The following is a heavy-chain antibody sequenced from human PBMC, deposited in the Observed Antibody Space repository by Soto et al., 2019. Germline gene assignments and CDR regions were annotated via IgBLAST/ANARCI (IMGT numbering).Heavy chain of an antibody. D-gene: IGHD3-22*01. CDR1: GFSLSTRGVG. J-gene: IGHJ4*02. Sequence: QITLKESGPTLVKPTQTLTLTCTFSGFSLSTRGVGVGWIRQPPGKALEWLALIYWDDDKRYSPSLKSRVTITKDTSKNQVVLTMTNMDPVDTATYYCVRDSSGYYGFDYWGQGTLVTVSS. CDR3: VRDSSGYYGFDY. CDR2: IYWDDDK. V-gene: IGHV2-5*02.